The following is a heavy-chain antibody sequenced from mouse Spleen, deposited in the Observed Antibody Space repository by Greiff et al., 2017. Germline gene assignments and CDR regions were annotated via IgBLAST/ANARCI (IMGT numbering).Heavy chain of an antibody. V-gene: IGHV5-9-3*01. CDR3: ARQGGGFAY. CDR1: GFTFSSYA. J-gene: IGHJ3*01. CDR2: ISSGGSYT. Sequence: EVKLVESGGGLVKPGGSLKLSCAASGFTFSSYAMSWVRQTPEKRLEWVATISSGGSYTYYPDSVKGRFTIPRYNAKNTLDLQMSSLRSEDTAMYYCARQGGGFAYWGQGTLVTVSA.